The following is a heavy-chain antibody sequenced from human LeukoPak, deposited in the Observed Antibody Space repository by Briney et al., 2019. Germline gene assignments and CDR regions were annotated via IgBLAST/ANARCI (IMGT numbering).Heavy chain of an antibody. J-gene: IGHJ5*02. Sequence: GASVKVSCKASGYTFTSYGISWVRQAPGEGMEWMGWISAYNGNTNYAQKLHGRVTMTTDTSTSTPYTELRSLRSDDTAVYYCARTPQFGVVIIYWFDPWDQGTLVTVSS. CDR2: ISAYNGNT. V-gene: IGHV1-18*01. CDR1: GYTFTSYG. CDR3: ARTPQFGVVIIYWFDP. D-gene: IGHD3-3*01.